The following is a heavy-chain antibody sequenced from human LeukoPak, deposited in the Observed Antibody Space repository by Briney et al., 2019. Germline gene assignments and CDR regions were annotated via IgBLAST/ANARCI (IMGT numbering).Heavy chain of an antibody. J-gene: IGHJ5*02. Sequence: PSETLSLTCTVSGGSISSYYWSWIRQPPGKGLEWIGYIYTSGSTNYNPSLKSRVTISVDASKNQFSLKLSSVTAADTAVYYCARTTQLGYCSSTSCYNWFDPWGQGTLVTVSS. D-gene: IGHD2-2*01. CDR2: IYTSGST. CDR1: GGSISSYY. V-gene: IGHV4-4*09. CDR3: ARTTQLGYCSSTSCYNWFDP.